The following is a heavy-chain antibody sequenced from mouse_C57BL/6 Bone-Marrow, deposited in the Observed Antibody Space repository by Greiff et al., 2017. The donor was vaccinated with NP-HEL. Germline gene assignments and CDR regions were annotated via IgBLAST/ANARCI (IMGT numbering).Heavy chain of an antibody. CDR1: GYAFSSSW. J-gene: IGHJ2*01. CDR2: IYPGDGDT. V-gene: IGHV1-82*01. Sequence: VQLQQSGPELVKPGASVKISCKASGYAFSSSWMNWVKQRPGKGLEWIGRIYPGDGDTNYNGKFKGKATLTADKSSSTAYMQLSSLTSEDSAVYFCARNYDYEIGYWGQGTTLTVSS. CDR3: ARNYDYEIGY. D-gene: IGHD2-4*01.